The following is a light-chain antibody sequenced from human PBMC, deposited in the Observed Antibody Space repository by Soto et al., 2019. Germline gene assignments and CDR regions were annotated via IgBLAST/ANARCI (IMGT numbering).Light chain of an antibody. CDR1: QSVRND. CDR2: SAS. Sequence: EIVLTQSPATLSLSPGERATLSCRASQSVRNDLVWYHQKPGQAPRLLLYSASNRATGIPARFSGSGSGTDFTLTISSLEPEDFAVYYCQQRTNWPPTFGGGTKVEMK. V-gene: IGKV3-11*01. CDR3: QQRTNWPPT. J-gene: IGKJ4*01.